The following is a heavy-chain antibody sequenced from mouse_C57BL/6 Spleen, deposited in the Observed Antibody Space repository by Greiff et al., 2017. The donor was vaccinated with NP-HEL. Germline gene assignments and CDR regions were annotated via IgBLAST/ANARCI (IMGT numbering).Heavy chain of an antibody. J-gene: IGHJ2*01. V-gene: IGHV1-69*01. Sequence: QVQQSGAELVMPGASVKLSCKASGYTFTSYWMHWVKQRPGQGLEWIGEIDPSDSYTNYNQKFKGKSTLTVDKSSSTAYMQLSSLTSEDSAVYYCARSETPYFDYWGQGTTLTVSS. CDR2: IDPSDSYT. CDR3: ARSETPYFDY. CDR1: GYTFTSYW.